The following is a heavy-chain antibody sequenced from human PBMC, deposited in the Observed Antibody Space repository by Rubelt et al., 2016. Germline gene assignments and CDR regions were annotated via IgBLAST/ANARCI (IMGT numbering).Heavy chain of an antibody. CDR1: GYSFTSYW. CDR2: IDPSASYT. CDR3: AIYDFWSGYYLDY. D-gene: IGHD3-3*01. Sequence: EVQLVQSGAEVKKPGESLRISCKGSGYSFTSYWISWVRQMPGNGLEWMGRIDPSASYTNYSPSFQGHVTISADKSISTAYLQWSSLKASDTAMYYCAIYDFWSGYYLDYWGQGTLVTVSS. V-gene: IGHV5-10-1*03. J-gene: IGHJ4*02.